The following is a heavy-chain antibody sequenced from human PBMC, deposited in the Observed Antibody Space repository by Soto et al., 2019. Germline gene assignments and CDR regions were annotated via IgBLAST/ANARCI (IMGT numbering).Heavy chain of an antibody. CDR3: ARGEGYYDSSGLEYYHGMDV. J-gene: IGHJ6*02. CDR2: FIPIFGTS. Sequence: QVQLEQSGAEVQKPGSSVKVSCKASGGTFRSHAIAWVRQAPGQGLEWMGDFIPIFGTSNYVQKFQGRISITADESRTTAYMELSTVTDEDTATYYCARGEGYYDSSGLEYYHGMDVWGQGTTLTVSS. V-gene: IGHV1-69*01. CDR1: GGTFRSHA. D-gene: IGHD3-22*01.